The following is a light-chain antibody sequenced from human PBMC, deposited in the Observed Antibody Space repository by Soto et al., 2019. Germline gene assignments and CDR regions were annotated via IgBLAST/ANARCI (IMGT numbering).Light chain of an antibody. V-gene: IGKV3-15*01. CDR2: GAS. CDR1: QSVSSN. Sequence: EIVMTQSPATLSVSPGERATLSCRASQSVSSNLAWYQQKPGQAPRLLMYGASTRATGVPDRFSGSGSGTDYTLTISRQEPEDAAAYYYQQYASSGTFGQGTKVDIK. J-gene: IGKJ1*01. CDR3: QQYASSGT.